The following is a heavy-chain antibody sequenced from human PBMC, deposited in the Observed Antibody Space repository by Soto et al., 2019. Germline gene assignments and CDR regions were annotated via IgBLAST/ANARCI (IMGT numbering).Heavy chain of an antibody. J-gene: IGHJ4*02. CDR2: INSDGSST. V-gene: IGHV3-74*01. CDR1: GFTFSSYW. CDR3: ARASGITMVRGVPDY. D-gene: IGHD3-10*01. Sequence: GGSLRLSCAASGFTFSSYWMHWVRQAPGKGLVWVSRINSDGSSTSYADSVKGRFTISRDNAKNTLYLQMNSLRAEDTAVYYCARASGITMVRGVPDYWGQGTLVTVSS.